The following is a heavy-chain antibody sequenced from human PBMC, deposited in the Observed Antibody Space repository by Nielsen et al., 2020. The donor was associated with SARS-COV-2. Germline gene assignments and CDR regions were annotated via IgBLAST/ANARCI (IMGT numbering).Heavy chain of an antibody. J-gene: IGHJ4*02. CDR1: GGSISSGDYY. CDR3: ARESSGAAAGTTKTKSFDY. Sequence: SETLSLTCTVSGGSISSGDYYWSWIRQPPGKGLEWIGYIYYSGSTYYNPSLKSRVTISVDTSKNQFSLKLSSVTAADTAVYYCARESSGAAAGTTKTKSFDYWGQGTLVTVSS. D-gene: IGHD6-13*01. V-gene: IGHV4-30-4*01. CDR2: IYYSGST.